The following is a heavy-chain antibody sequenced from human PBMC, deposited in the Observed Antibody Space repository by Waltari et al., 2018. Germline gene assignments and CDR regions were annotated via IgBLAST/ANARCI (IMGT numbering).Heavy chain of an antibody. Sequence: QLRLQESGPRLVTPSETLSLTCTVSGCTISSDGYYWGWIRQSPGKGLGWIGRIYDSGSTHYNPTLESRVTISGDTSKNQCSRKVSPVTAADTAVYYCARHWKRSGYRFDPWGQGTLVTVSS. CDR2: IYDSGST. J-gene: IGHJ5*02. V-gene: IGHV4-39*01. D-gene: IGHD5-12*01. CDR1: GCTISSDGYY. CDR3: ARHWKRSGYRFDP.